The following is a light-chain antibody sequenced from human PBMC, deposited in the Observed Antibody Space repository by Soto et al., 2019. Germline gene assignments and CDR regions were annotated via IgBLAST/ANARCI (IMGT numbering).Light chain of an antibody. CDR1: QTISSW. V-gene: IGKV1-5*03. CDR2: KAS. CDR3: QQYNSYWT. J-gene: IGKJ1*01. Sequence: DIQMTQSPSTLSGSVGDRVTITCRASQTISSWLAWYQQKPGKAPKLLIYKASTLKSGVPSRFSGSRSATEFTLTISSLQPDDFATYYCQQYNSYWTLGQGTKVDIK.